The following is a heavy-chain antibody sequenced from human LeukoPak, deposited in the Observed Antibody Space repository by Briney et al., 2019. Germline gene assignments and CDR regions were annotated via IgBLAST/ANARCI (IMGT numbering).Heavy chain of an antibody. CDR2: ISAYNGNK. J-gene: IGHJ4*02. CDR1: GYTFTSYG. D-gene: IGHD5-18*01. CDR3: ARDRDWGYSYGQTPGY. V-gene: IGHV1-18*01. Sequence: ASVTVSCKASGYTFTSYGISWVRQAPGQGLEWMGWISAYNGNKNYAQKLQGRVTMTTDTSTSTAYMELRSLRSDDTAVYYCARDRDWGYSYGQTPGYWGQGTLVTVSS.